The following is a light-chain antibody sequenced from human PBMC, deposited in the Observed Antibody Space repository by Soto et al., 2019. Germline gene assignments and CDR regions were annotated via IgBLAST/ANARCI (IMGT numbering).Light chain of an antibody. CDR1: QSVSSN. V-gene: IGKV3D-15*01. CDR3: QQHNNWPPIT. CDR2: GAS. Sequence: EIVMTQSPSTLSVSPGERATLSCRASQSVSSNLAWYQQKPGQAPRLLIYGASIRATGIPARFSGSGSGTEFTLTITSLHSEDVAFYYCQQHNNWPPITFGQGTRLEIK. J-gene: IGKJ5*01.